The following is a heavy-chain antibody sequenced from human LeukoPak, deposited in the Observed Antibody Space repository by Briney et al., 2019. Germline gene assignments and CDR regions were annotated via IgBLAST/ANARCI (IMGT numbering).Heavy chain of an antibody. CDR2: ISSSGSTI. J-gene: IGHJ3*02. Sequence: GGSLRLSCAASGFTFSSYEMNWVRQAPGKGLEWVSYISSSGSTIYYADSVKGRFTISRDNAKNSLYLQMNSLRAEDTAVYYCARDQSVQVGATKDAFDIWGQGTMVTVSS. V-gene: IGHV3-48*03. CDR1: GFTFSSYE. D-gene: IGHD1-26*01. CDR3: ARDQSVQVGATKDAFDI.